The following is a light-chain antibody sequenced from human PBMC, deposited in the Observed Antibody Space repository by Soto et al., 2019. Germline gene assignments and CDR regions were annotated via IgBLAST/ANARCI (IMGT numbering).Light chain of an antibody. V-gene: IGLV1-44*01. CDR1: GSSIGTNT. CDR2: GDN. J-gene: IGLJ2*01. CDR3: AAWDGSLNNVL. Sequence: QSVLTQPHSASGTPRPRVTISCSGTGSSIGTNTVNWYRQLQGTAAKLLIYGDNQRPSGAPARFSGSKSGASASLAISGLQSEDDAEYYCAAWDGSLNNVLFGGGTKVTVL.